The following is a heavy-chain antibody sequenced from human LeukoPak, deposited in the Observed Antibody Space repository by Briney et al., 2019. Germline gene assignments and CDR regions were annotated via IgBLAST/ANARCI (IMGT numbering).Heavy chain of an antibody. Sequence: GGSLRLSCAASGFTFSSYSMNWVRQAPGKGLEWVSYISSSSSTIYYGDSVKGRFTISRDNAKNSLYLQMNSLRAEDTAVYYCARSGWFGELGFDYWGQGTLVTVSS. D-gene: IGHD3-10*01. V-gene: IGHV3-48*04. CDR2: ISSSSSTI. CDR3: ARSGWFGELGFDY. J-gene: IGHJ4*02. CDR1: GFTFSSYS.